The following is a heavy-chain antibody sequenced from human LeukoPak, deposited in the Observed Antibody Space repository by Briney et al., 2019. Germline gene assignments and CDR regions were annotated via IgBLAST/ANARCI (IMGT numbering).Heavy chain of an antibody. J-gene: IGHJ5*02. CDR2: ISGTGGTT. D-gene: IGHD4-23*01. V-gene: IGHV3-23*01. CDR1: GFTFSSYG. Sequence: PGGSLRLSCAASGFTFSSYGMSWVRQAPGKGLEWVSAISGTGGTTYYTDSVKGRFIISRDNSKNILYLQVNSLRAEDTAIYYCAKGGNYVGSSWFDPWGQGTLVTVSS. CDR3: AKGGNYVGSSWFDP.